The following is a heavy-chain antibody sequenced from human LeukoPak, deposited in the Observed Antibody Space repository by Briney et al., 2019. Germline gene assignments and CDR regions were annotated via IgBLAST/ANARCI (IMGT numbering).Heavy chain of an antibody. J-gene: IGHJ6*03. CDR2: INHNGSA. Sequence: SETLSLTCAVHGGSFIGYYWTWIRQAPGKGLEWIGEINHNGSANYIPSLKGRLTLSVDTSENQFSLTLRSVTAADTAVYFCARLVGAIKHDYFYYYLDVWGKGTTVTV. CDR1: GGSFIGYY. D-gene: IGHD1-26*01. V-gene: IGHV4-34*01. CDR3: ARLVGAIKHDYFYYYLDV.